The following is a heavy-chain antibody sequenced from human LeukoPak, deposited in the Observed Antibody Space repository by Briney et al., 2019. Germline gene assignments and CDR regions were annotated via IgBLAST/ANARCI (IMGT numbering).Heavy chain of an antibody. J-gene: IGHJ4*02. D-gene: IGHD3-22*01. CDR1: GXSIRIYY. Sequence: PSETLSLTCSVSGXSIRIYYGTWIRQPPGEGPEWIGHVSNSGSTKYNPSLKSRVTISIDTSKKHFSLKLSSVTAADTAVYYCASRAYYDSSGLDYWGQGILVTVSS. CDR3: ASRAYYDSSGLDY. CDR2: VSNSGST. V-gene: IGHV4-59*08.